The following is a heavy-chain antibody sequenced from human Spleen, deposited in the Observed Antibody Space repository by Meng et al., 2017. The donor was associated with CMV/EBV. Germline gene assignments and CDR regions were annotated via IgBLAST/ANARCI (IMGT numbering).Heavy chain of an antibody. CDR1: GGSVSSGSYY. V-gene: IGHV4-61*03. J-gene: IGHJ3*02. D-gene: IGHD1-1*01. CDR3: AGPDDMGSSPHDPFDM. CDR2: IYYSGST. Sequence: SETLSLTCTVSGGSVSSGSYYWSWIRQPPGKGLEWIGYIYYSGSTNYNPSLKGRVTISLDTSKNHFSLKLTSVTAADTAMYYCAGPDDMGSSPHDPFDMWGQGTMVTVS.